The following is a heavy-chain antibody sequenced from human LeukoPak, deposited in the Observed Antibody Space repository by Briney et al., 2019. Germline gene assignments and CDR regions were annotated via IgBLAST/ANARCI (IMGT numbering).Heavy chain of an antibody. CDR1: GGSFSGYY. Sequence: SETLSLTCAVYGGSFSGYYWSWIRQPPGKGLEWIGEINHSGSTNYNPSLKNRVTISVDTSKNQFSLKLSSVTAADTAVYYCARGGGLRYFDWLPPDWFDPWGQGTLVTVSS. CDR3: ARGGGLRYFDWLPPDWFDP. CDR2: INHSGST. V-gene: IGHV4-34*01. J-gene: IGHJ5*02. D-gene: IGHD3-9*01.